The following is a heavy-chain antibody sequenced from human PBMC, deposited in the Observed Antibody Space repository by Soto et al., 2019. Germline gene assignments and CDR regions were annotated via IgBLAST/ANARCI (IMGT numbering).Heavy chain of an antibody. Sequence: PSETLSLTCTVSGGSISSYYWSWIRQPPGKGLEGIGYIYYSGSTNYNPSLKSRVTISVDTSKNQFSLKLSSVTAADTAVYYCARVYGDYLDYWGQGTLVTVSS. CDR1: GGSISSYY. J-gene: IGHJ4*02. CDR3: ARVYGDYLDY. D-gene: IGHD4-17*01. V-gene: IGHV4-59*01. CDR2: IYYSGST.